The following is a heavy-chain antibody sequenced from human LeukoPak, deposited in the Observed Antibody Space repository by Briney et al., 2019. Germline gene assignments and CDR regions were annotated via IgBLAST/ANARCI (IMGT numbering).Heavy chain of an antibody. Sequence: GGSLRLSCAVSGFTFRTYGMHWVRQAPGKGLEWVAVIWYDGSNKDYVDSVKGRFTISRDNFKNTLYLQMNSLRVEDTAVYYCAKDRAFQAAGVTDYWGQGTLVTVSS. J-gene: IGHJ4*02. CDR2: IWYDGSNK. V-gene: IGHV3-33*06. CDR3: AKDRAFQAAGVTDY. D-gene: IGHD3-10*01. CDR1: GFTFRTYG.